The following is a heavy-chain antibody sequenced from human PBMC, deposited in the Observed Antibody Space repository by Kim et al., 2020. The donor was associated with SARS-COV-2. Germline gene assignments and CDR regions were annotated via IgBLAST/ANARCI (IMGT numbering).Heavy chain of an antibody. CDR2: ITANGDST. V-gene: IGHV3-23*01. Sequence: GGSLRLSCAASGFTFSNSAMNWVRQAPGKGLEWLSSITANGDSTFYADSVKGLFTISRDNSKNMLYLQMKTLRVEDTAIYYCARVLRYNWNVDYWGQGILVIVSS. CDR3: ARVLRYNWNVDY. D-gene: IGHD1-1*01. J-gene: IGHJ4*02. CDR1: GFTFSNSA.